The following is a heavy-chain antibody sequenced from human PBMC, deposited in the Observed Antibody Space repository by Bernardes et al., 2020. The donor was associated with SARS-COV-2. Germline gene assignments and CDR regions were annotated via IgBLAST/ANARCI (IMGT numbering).Heavy chain of an antibody. CDR1: GFTFSSYA. D-gene: IGHD3-22*01. V-gene: IGHV3-23*01. Sequence: GGSLRLSCAASGFTFSSYAMSWVRQAPGKGLEWVSAISGSGGSTYYADSVKGRFTISRDNSKNTLYLQMNSLRAEDTAVYYCARGRRGTMIVVVISYYYYGMDVWGQGTTVTVSS. J-gene: IGHJ6*02. CDR2: ISGSGGST. CDR3: ARGRRGTMIVVVISYYYYGMDV.